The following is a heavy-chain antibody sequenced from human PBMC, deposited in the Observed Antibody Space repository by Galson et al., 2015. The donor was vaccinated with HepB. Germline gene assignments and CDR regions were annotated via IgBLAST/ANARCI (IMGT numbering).Heavy chain of an antibody. D-gene: IGHD2-15*01. CDR2: ISSSSSYI. CDR1: GSTFSSYS. CDR3: ARGGGSCMDV. Sequence: SLRLSCAASGSTFSSYSMNWVRQAPGKGLEWVSSISSSSSYIYYADSVKGRFTISRDNAKNSLYLQMNSLRAEDTAVYYCARGGGSCMDVWGKGTTVTVSS. J-gene: IGHJ6*03. V-gene: IGHV3-21*01.